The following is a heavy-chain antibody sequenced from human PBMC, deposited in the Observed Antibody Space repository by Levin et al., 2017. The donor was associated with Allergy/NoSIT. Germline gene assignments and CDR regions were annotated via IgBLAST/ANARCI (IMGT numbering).Heavy chain of an antibody. CDR2: ISSSSSYT. CDR3: ARLGGSGWSLDY. CDR1: GFTFSDYY. V-gene: IGHV3-11*03. J-gene: IGHJ4*02. D-gene: IGHD6-19*01. Sequence: PGGSLRLSCPVSGFTFSDYYMSWVRQAPGEGLEWLSYISSSSSYTNYADSVKGRFTISRDNAKNSLYLQMNSLRAEDTAVYYCARLGGSGWSLDYWGQGTLVTVSS.